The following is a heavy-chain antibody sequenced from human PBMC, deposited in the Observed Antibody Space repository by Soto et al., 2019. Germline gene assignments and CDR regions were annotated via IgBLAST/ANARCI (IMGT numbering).Heavy chain of an antibody. Sequence: QVQLVESGGGGVQPGRSVRLSWAASGFTFSSYGMHGVRQAPGKGLEWVAVIWYDGSNKYYADSVKGRFPISRDNSKNTLYLQMNSLRAEDTAVYYCARDPGCSGGSCYLFDYWGQGTLVTVSS. D-gene: IGHD2-15*01. CDR1: GFTFSSYG. V-gene: IGHV3-33*01. J-gene: IGHJ4*02. CDR3: ARDPGCSGGSCYLFDY. CDR2: IWYDGSNK.